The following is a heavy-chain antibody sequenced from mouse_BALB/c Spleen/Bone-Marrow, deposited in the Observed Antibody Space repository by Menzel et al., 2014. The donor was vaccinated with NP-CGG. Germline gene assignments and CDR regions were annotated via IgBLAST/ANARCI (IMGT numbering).Heavy chain of an antibody. J-gene: IGHJ2*01. D-gene: IGHD4-1*01. CDR3: ASTGYFFDY. CDR2: ISSGGNYT. V-gene: IGHV5-9-3*01. CDR1: GFTFSSYA. Sequence: EVHLVESEGGLVKPGGSLKLSCAASGFTFSSYAMSWVRQTPEKRLEWVATISSGGNYTYYPDSVKGRFTISRDNAKNTLYLQMSSLRSEDTAMYYCASTGYFFDYWGQGTTLTVSS.